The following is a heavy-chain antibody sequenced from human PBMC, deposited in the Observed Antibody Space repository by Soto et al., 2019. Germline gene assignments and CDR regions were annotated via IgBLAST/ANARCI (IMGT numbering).Heavy chain of an antibody. Sequence: SETLSLTCTVSGGSISSYYWSWIRQPPGKGLEWIGYIYYSGSTNYNPSLKSRVTISVDTSKNQFSLKLSSVTAADTAVYYCARVYYDFWSGYYTGYYYYMDVWGKWTTVTVSS. V-gene: IGHV4-59*01. J-gene: IGHJ6*03. CDR3: ARVYYDFWSGYYTGYYYYMDV. D-gene: IGHD3-3*01. CDR1: GGSISSYY. CDR2: IYYSGST.